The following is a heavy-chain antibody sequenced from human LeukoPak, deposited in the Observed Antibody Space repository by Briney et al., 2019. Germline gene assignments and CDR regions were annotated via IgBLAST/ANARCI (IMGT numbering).Heavy chain of an antibody. CDR3: ARGDSSGYYTAYYFDY. D-gene: IGHD3-22*01. Sequence: PGGSLRLSCAASGFTFSSYSMNWVRQAPGKGLEWVSYISSSSSTIYYADSVKGRFTISRDNAKNSLYLQMNSLRAEDTAVYYCARGDSSGYYTAYYFDYWGQGTLVTVSS. CDR1: GFTFSSYS. V-gene: IGHV3-48*01. CDR2: ISSSSSTI. J-gene: IGHJ4*02.